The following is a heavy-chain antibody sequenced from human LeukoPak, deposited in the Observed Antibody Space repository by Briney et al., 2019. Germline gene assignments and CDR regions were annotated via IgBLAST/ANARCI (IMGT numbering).Heavy chain of an antibody. D-gene: IGHD6-13*01. Sequence: GGSLRLSCAGSGFNFSSYSMSWVRQAPWKGLEFVSSISSSSSFIYYADSVKGRFTISRDNAKTSLSLQMNSLRADDTAVYYCARGYSSSWYLDWGQGTLVTVSS. CDR2: ISSSSSFI. J-gene: IGHJ4*02. V-gene: IGHV3-21*01. CDR3: ARGYSSSWYLD. CDR1: GFNFSSYS.